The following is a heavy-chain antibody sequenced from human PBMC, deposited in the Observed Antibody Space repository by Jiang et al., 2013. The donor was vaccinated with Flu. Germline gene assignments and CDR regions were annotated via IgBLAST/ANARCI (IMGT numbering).Heavy chain of an antibody. Sequence: GLVKPSETLSLTCSVSGGSISSSTYYWGWIRQPPGKGLEWIGSIYYSGTTYHNPSLKSRATISVDTSKNQFSLNLSSVTAADTAVYYCARMGQWHIYYFDFWGQGTLVTVSS. CDR2: IYYSGTT. CDR3: ARMGQWHIYYFDF. J-gene: IGHJ4*02. D-gene: IGHD6-19*01. CDR1: GGSISSSTYY. V-gene: IGHV4-39*01.